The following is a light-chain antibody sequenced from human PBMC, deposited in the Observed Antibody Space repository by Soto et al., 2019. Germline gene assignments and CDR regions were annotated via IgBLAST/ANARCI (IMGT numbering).Light chain of an antibody. Sequence: QSVLTQPPSVSAAPGQKVTISCYGSESNIGDNYVCWYQQIRGSAPKMLISENDKRASGIPDRFSASKSGTSATLAITGLQTADEADYYCGTWDNSLTSVLFGAGTKLTVL. CDR1: ESNIGDNY. V-gene: IGLV1-51*01. J-gene: IGLJ2*01. CDR2: END. CDR3: GTWDNSLTSVL.